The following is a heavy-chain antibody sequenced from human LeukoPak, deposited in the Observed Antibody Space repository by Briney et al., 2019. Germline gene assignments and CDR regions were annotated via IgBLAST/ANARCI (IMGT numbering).Heavy chain of an antibody. CDR1: GFTFSSYS. V-gene: IGHV3-21*01. J-gene: IGHJ4*02. D-gene: IGHD3-9*01. CDR2: ISSSSSYI. CDR3: ASSGLGGYDILTGYYRAFW. Sequence: GGSLRLSCAASGFTFSSYSMNWVRQAPGKGLEWVSSISSSSSYINYADSVKGRFTISRDNAKNSLYLQMNRLRAEDTAVYYCASSGLGGYDILTGYYRAFWWGQGTLVTVSS.